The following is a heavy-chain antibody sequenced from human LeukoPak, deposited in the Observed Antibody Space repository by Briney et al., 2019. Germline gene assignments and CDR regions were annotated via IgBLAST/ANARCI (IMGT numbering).Heavy chain of an antibody. CDR2: IYPGDSDT. CDR3: ARPLVGADTLFDY. J-gene: IGHJ4*02. V-gene: IGHV5-51*01. CDR1: RYSFTSYW. D-gene: IGHD1-26*01. Sequence: HGESLKISCKGSRYSFTSYWISWVRQMPGKGLEWMGIIYPGDSDTRYSPSFQGQVTISADKSISTAYLQWSSLKASDTAMYYCARPLVGADTLFDYWGQGTLVTVSS.